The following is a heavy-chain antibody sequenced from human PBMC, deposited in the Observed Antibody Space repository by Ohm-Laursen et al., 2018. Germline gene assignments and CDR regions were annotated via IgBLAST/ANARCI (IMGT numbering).Heavy chain of an antibody. D-gene: IGHD1-26*01. Sequence: SLRLSCAAPGFTFSSYEMNWVRQAPGKGLEWVSYIGSSGSPIYYAHSVKGRFTISRDNAKSSLYLQMNSLRAEDTAVYYCATYPRRVGAKEFYYYGMDVWGQGTTVTVSS. CDR2: IGSSGSPI. J-gene: IGHJ6*02. CDR3: ATYPRRVGAKEFYYYGMDV. V-gene: IGHV3-48*03. CDR1: GFTFSSYE.